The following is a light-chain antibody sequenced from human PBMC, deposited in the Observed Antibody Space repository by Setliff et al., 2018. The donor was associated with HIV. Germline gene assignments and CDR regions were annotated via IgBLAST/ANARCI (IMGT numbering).Light chain of an antibody. CDR1: SNDIGRFNY. Sequence: QSALTQPASVTGAPGQSITISCTGTSNDIGRFNYVSWYKQFPGKGPTLVIFDVNPRPSGVSNRFSGSKSGNIASLIISGLQAGDEADYFCCSYSRGSTYVFGTGTKVTVL. CDR3: CSYSRGSTYV. CDR2: DVN. V-gene: IGLV2-14*03. J-gene: IGLJ1*01.